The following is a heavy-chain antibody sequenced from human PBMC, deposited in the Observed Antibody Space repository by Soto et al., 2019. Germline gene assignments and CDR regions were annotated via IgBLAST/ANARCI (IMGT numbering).Heavy chain of an antibody. CDR1: GGSISSSSYY. Sequence: SETLSLTCTVSGGSISSSSYYWGWIRQPPGKGLEWIGSIYYSGSTYYNPSLKSRVTISADTSKNQFSLKLSSVTAADTAVYYCARYGAKPGYYYYYMDVWGKGTTVTVSS. D-gene: IGHD3-10*01. CDR3: ARYGAKPGYYYYYMDV. CDR2: IYYSGST. V-gene: IGHV4-39*01. J-gene: IGHJ6*03.